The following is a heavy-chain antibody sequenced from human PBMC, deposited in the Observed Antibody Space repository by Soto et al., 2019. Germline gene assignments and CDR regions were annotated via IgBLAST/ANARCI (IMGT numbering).Heavy chain of an antibody. D-gene: IGHD4-4*01. CDR1: GFSLNDSGVG. J-gene: IGHJ3*02. CDR3: ARILQRNDYKYFDAFHI. V-gene: IGHV2-5*02. CDR2: VYWDDDK. Sequence: QITLKESGPTLVKPTQTLTLTCTLSGFSLNDSGVGVGWMRQPPGKALEWLALVYWDDDKRYSPSLKNRLTITKDTSKNLVVLTMTDMDPVDTATYYCARILQRNDYKYFDAFHIWGQGTLVTVS.